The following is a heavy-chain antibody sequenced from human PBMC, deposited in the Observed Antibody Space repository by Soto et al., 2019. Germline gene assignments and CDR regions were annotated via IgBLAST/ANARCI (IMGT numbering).Heavy chain of an antibody. Sequence: QVQLVESGGGLVTPGGSLRLSCAASGFTFSDHYMTWIRQAPGKGLEWVSKISGSGTTIYYADSVKGRFTVSRDNAKNSVYLQMDSLRVEDTAVYYCATDLYYYASAYWGQGTLLTVSS. CDR1: GFTFSDHY. V-gene: IGHV3-11*01. J-gene: IGHJ4*02. CDR2: ISGSGTTI. D-gene: IGHD3-10*01. CDR3: ATDLYYYASAY.